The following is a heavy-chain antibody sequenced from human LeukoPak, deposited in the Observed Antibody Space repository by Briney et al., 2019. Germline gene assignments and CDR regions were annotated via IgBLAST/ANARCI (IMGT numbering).Heavy chain of an antibody. Sequence: GGSLRLSCAASGFTFSSYSMNWVRQAPGKGLEWVSSISSSSSYIYYADSVKGRFTISRDNAENSLYLQMNSLRAEDTAVYYCARDMVDIVVVPASPIDYWGQGTLVTVSS. CDR3: ARDMVDIVVVPASPIDY. D-gene: IGHD2-2*03. CDR1: GFTFSSYS. J-gene: IGHJ4*02. V-gene: IGHV3-21*01. CDR2: ISSSSSYI.